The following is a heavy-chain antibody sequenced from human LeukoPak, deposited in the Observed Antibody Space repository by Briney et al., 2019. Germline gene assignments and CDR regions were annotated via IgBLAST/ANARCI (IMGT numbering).Heavy chain of an antibody. CDR2: IYPGGDT. D-gene: IGHD5-24*01. V-gene: IGHV3-66*01. CDR3: ACRSRWPLAGIDY. J-gene: IGHJ4*02. Sequence: PGGSLRLSCAASGLTVSSNYMTWVRQGPGKGLEWVSVIYPGGDTYYVDSVKGRFIISRDTSKNTLYLQMASLSAEDTAVYYCACRSRWPLAGIDYWGRGTLVTVSS. CDR1: GLTVSSNY.